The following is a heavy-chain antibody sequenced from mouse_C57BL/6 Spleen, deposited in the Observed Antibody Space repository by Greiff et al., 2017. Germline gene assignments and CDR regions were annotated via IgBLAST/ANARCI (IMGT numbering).Heavy chain of an antibody. CDR1: GYTFTSYW. Sequence: VKLMESGAELVKPGASVKLSCKASGYTFTSYWMHWVKQRPGQGLEWIGMIHPNSGSTNYNEKFKSKATLTVDKSSSTAYMQLSSLTSEDSAVYYCARGGNPLYAMDYWGQGTSVTVSS. V-gene: IGHV1-64*01. CDR3: ARGGNPLYAMDY. J-gene: IGHJ4*01. D-gene: IGHD2-1*01. CDR2: IHPNSGST.